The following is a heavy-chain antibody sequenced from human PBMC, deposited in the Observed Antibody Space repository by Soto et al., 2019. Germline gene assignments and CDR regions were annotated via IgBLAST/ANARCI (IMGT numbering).Heavy chain of an antibody. J-gene: IGHJ6*02. D-gene: IGHD3-10*01. Sequence: PSETLSLTCTVSGGSISSGGYYWSWIRQHPGKGLEWIGYIYYSGSTYYNPSLKSRVTISVDTSKNQFSLKLSSVTAADTAVYYCARDGPYGSGKDYYYYGMDVWGQGTTVTVS. CDR1: GGSISSGGYY. CDR2: IYYSGST. V-gene: IGHV4-31*03. CDR3: ARDGPYGSGKDYYYYGMDV.